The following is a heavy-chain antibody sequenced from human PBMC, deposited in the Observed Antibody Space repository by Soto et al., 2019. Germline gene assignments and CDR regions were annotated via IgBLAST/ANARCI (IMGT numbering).Heavy chain of an antibody. CDR1: GFSISSGSY. CDR3: ARVHVMVVAGSTFDY. J-gene: IGHJ4*01. V-gene: IGHV4-38-2*02. D-gene: IGHD6-19*01. CDR2: IYHGGTT. Sequence: SETLSLSCTVSGFSISSGSYCAWIRQPPGKGPEWIASIYHGGTTFYNPSLKSRITISVDTPNNKFSLKMTSVTAADTAVYYCARVHVMVVAGSTFDYWAHGTLVTGSS.